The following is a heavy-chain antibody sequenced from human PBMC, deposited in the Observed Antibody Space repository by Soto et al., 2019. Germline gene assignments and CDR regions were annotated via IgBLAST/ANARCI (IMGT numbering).Heavy chain of an antibody. J-gene: IGHJ4*02. D-gene: IGHD6-19*01. CDR2: ISGSGDST. CDR3: AKDRVFSSGWYSFDH. V-gene: IGHV3-23*01. Sequence: GGSLRLSCAASGFTFSSYAMSWVRQAPGKGLEWVSGISGSGDSTYYADSVKGRFTISRDNSKNTLYLQMNSLRADDTAVYYCAKDRVFSSGWYSFDHWGQGALVTVSS. CDR1: GFTFSSYA.